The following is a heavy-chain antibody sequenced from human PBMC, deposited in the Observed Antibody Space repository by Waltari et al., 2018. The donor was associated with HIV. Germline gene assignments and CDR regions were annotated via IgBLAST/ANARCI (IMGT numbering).Heavy chain of an antibody. CDR2: IYHSGTT. CDR1: GVSIGRRIW. V-gene: IGHV4-4*02. Sequence: QVQLQESGPGLVRPSGTMSLTRAVSGVSIGRRIWWGGVRQPPGKGLEGIGGIYHSGTTHYNPSLQSRVTISVDKSRKQFSLKLTAVTAADTAMYYCARHRVGFDVSLVYGMDVWGQGTTVTVSS. J-gene: IGHJ6*02. CDR3: ARHRVGFDVSLVYGMDV. D-gene: IGHD3-16*01.